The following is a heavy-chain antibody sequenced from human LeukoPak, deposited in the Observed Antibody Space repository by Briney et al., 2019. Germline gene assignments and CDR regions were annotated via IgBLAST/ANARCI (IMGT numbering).Heavy chain of an antibody. CDR3: AGSMVRGVIIVDY. CDR2: TYYKSKWYT. Sequence: SQTLSLTCAISGDSVSSNSVAWNWIRQSPSRGLEWLGRTYYKSKWYTDYALSVKSRITINPDTSKNQFSLQLNSVTPEDTAVYYCAGSMVRGVIIVDYWGQGTLVTVSS. D-gene: IGHD3-10*01. J-gene: IGHJ4*02. CDR1: GDSVSSNSVA. V-gene: IGHV6-1*01.